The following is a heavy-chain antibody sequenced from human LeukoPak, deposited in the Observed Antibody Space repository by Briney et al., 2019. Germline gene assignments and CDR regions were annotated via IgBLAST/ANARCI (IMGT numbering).Heavy chain of an antibody. Sequence: GGSLRLSCAASGFIFSGYNLHWVRQAPGRGLEWVSYLSRRSSTIYYADSLKGRITTSRDDATNSLYLQMNSLRGEDTAVYYCARAYRYYSPFDYWGQGTLVTVSS. D-gene: IGHD5-18*01. CDR1: GFIFSGYN. CDR2: LSRRSSTI. J-gene: IGHJ4*02. CDR3: ARAYRYYSPFDY. V-gene: IGHV3-48*01.